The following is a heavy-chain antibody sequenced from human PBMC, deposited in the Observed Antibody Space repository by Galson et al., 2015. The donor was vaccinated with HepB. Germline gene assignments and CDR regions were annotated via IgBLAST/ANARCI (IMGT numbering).Heavy chain of an antibody. D-gene: IGHD3-10*01. V-gene: IGHV3-48*02. CDR2: ISSNGNTI. CDR3: ARVHFGLGIISGYWYFDL. Sequence: SLRLSCAASGFTFSRYTMNWVRQAPGKGLESVSYISSNGNTIHDADPVKGRFIISRDNAQNSLYLQMNSLRDDDTAVYYCARVHFGLGIISGYWYFDLWGRGTLVTVSS. CDR1: GFTFSRYT. J-gene: IGHJ2*01.